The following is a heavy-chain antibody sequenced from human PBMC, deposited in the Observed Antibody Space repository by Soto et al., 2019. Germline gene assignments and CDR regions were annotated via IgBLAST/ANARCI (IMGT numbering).Heavy chain of an antibody. CDR1: GGSLRNYN. J-gene: IGHJ6*02. CDR3: ARGRRHSHFWNGYEFEGSYGLDV. CDR2: INHSGDT. D-gene: IGHD3-3*02. V-gene: IGHV4-34*02. Sequence: QVQLQQWGAGLVKPSETLSLTCAVYGGSLRNYNWTWIRQAPGKGLEWIGEINHSGDTNYDSSLKSRVSISVDTIKNQVSLILYSVTAADTAVYYCARGRRHSHFWNGYEFEGSYGLDVWGQGTTVTVTS.